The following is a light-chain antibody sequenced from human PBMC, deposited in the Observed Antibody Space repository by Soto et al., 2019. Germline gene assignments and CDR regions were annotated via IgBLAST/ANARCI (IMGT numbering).Light chain of an antibody. J-gene: IGLJ2*01. CDR3: SSYTRSSTVV. CDR2: DVS. Sequence: QSVLTQSASVSGSPGQSITISCTGTSSDVGAYNHVSWYQQHPGKAPKVMIYDVSNRPSGVSNRFSGSKSGITASLTISGLQAEDEADYYCSSYTRSSTVVFGGGTQLTVL. V-gene: IGLV2-14*03. CDR1: SSDVGAYNH.